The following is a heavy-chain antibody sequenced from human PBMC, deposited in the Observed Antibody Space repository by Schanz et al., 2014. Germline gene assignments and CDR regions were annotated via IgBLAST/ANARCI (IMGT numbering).Heavy chain of an antibody. Sequence: QVQLAESGGGVVQPGGSLRLPCAASGFTSSSNSPHWVRQAPGKGLEWVAFIRYDGSSKYYADSVTGRFTISRDDSKNTLYLQMNSLRPQDTAVYFCPKDDRTHSRDYVYWGQGTLVTVSS. D-gene: IGHD3-22*01. CDR3: PKDDRTHSRDYVY. V-gene: IGHV3-30*02. CDR2: IRYDGSSK. CDR1: GFTSSSNS. J-gene: IGHJ4*02.